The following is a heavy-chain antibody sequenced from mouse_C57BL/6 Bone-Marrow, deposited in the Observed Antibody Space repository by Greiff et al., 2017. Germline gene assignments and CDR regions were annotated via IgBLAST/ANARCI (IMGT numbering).Heavy chain of an antibody. J-gene: IGHJ2*01. CDR3: ARDRSYFDY. CDR1: GFTFSSCA. CDR2: ISDGGSYT. V-gene: IGHV5-4*01. Sequence: EVKLVESGGGLVKPGGSLKLSCAASGFTFSSCAMSWVRQTPEKRLEWVATISDGGSYTYYPDNVKGRFTISRDNAKNNLYLQMSHLKSEDTAMYYCARDRSYFDYWGQGTTLTVSS.